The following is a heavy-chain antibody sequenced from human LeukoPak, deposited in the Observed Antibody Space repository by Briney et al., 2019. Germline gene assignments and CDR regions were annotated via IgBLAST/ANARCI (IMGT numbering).Heavy chain of an antibody. J-gene: IGHJ2*01. Sequence: PSETLSLTCTVSGGSISSYYWSWIRRPPGKGLEWIGYIYYSGTTNYNPSLKSRVTISVDTSKNQFSLKLTSVTAADTAVYCCARAGWGKWYFDLWGRGTLVTVSS. CDR3: ARAGWGKWYFDL. CDR2: IYYSGTT. CDR1: GGSISSYY. D-gene: IGHD6-19*01. V-gene: IGHV4-59*01.